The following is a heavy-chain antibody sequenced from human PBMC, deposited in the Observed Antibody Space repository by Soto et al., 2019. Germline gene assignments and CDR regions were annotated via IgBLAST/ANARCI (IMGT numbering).Heavy chain of an antibody. CDR3: ARGRYCLTGRCFPNWFDS. CDR1: GDSISNLDYF. J-gene: IGHJ5*01. V-gene: IGHV4-30-4*01. Sequence: SETLSLTCSVSGDSISNLDYFWAWIRQPPGQALEYIGYIYKSATTYYNPSFESRVAISVDTSKSQFSLNVTAVTASDTAVYFCARGRYCLTGRCFPNWFDSWGQVALVTVSS. CDR2: IYKSATT. D-gene: IGHD7-27*01.